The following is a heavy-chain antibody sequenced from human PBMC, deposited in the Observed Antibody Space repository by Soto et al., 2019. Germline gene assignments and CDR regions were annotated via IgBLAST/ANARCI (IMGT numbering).Heavy chain of an antibody. Sequence: PSPTLSLTCAISGDSVSSTSAACSWIRQSPSRGLEWLGRTYYRSKWYSDYAVSVKSRITINPDASKNQFSLQLNSVTPEDTAVYYCARGSYYSGWVWGQGTLVTVSS. CDR1: GDSVSSTSAA. J-gene: IGHJ4*02. D-gene: IGHD6-19*01. V-gene: IGHV6-1*01. CDR2: TYYRSKWYS. CDR3: ARGSYYSGWV.